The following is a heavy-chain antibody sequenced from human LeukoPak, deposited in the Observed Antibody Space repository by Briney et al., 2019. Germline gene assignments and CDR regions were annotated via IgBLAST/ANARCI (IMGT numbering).Heavy chain of an antibody. CDR2: VYYSGST. V-gene: IGHV4-59*01. CDR1: GGSISSYY. J-gene: IGHJ5*02. D-gene: IGHD1-26*01. CDR3: ARVASYYWVDP. Sequence: SETLSLTCTVSGGSISSYYWSWIRQPPGKGLEWIGYVYYSGSTNYNPSLKSRVTISVDTSKNQFSLKLSSVTAADTAVYYCARVASYYWVDPWGQGTLVTASS.